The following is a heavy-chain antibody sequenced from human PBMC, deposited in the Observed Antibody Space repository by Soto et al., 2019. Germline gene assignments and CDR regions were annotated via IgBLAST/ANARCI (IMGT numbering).Heavy chain of an antibody. CDR3: AREAIEAGATTVLDV. D-gene: IGHD1-26*01. Sequence: ALVTLSRTPAGSTIPAFLIHWVRQDPEQCLEWMGVINPGYPAGRSTTYAQKFQGRVTMTTDTSTSTVYMELSRLRSDDTAVYYCAREAIEAGATTVLDVSGQRTTGTVSS. V-gene: IGHV1-46*01. CDR1: GSTIPAFL. J-gene: IGHJ6*02. CDR2: INPGYPAGRST.